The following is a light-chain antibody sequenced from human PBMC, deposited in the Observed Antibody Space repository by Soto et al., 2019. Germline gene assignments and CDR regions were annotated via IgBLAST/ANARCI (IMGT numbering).Light chain of an antibody. J-gene: IGLJ1*01. Sequence: QSALTQPPSVSGAPGQRVTISCSGSSSNIGAGYDVHWYQQLPGTAPKLLIYGTKNRPSGVPDRFSGSKSGTSASLAISGLQAEDEADYYCKSYDNGLSGRVFGTGTKVTVL. CDR2: GTK. CDR1: SSNIGAGYD. V-gene: IGLV1-40*01. CDR3: KSYDNGLSGRV.